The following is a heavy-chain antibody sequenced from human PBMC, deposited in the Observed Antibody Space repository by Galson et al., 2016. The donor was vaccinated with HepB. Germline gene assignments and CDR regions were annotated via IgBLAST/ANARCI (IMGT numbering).Heavy chain of an antibody. J-gene: IGHJ4*02. CDR3: VSEGRGPLMRRHFDS. CDR2: ISGDGGPK. V-gene: IGHV3-30*03. D-gene: IGHD3-10*01. CDR1: GFDLSRAD. Sequence: SLRLSCAVSGFDLSRADMHWVRQTPTKGLEWLTFISGDGGPKSYAESVRGRFSISKDISRNTMSLLMNSLGVDDTALYYCVSEGRGPLMRRHFDSWGQGTLVSVSS.